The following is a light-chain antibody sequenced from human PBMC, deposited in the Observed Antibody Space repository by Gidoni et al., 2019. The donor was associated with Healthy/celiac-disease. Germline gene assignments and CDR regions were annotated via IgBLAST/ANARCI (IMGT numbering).Light chain of an antibody. CDR3: QQYNNWPPVT. CDR1: QSVSSN. CDR2: GAS. V-gene: IGKV3-15*01. J-gene: IGKJ1*01. Sequence: EIVMTQSPATLSVSPGERASLSCRASQSVSSNLAWYQQKPGQAPRLLIYGASTRATGIPARFSGSGSGTEFTLTISSLQSEDFAVYYCQQYNNWPPVTFGQGTKVEIK.